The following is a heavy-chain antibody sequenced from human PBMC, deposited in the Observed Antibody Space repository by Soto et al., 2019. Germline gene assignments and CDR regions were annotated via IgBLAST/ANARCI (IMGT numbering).Heavy chain of an antibody. CDR3: AKDITIFGVVSPRYYMDV. D-gene: IGHD3-3*01. CDR2: ISGSGSST. Sequence: PGGSLRLSCAASGFTFSSYAMSWVRQAPGKGLEWVSAISGSGSSTYYADSVKGRFTISRDNSKSTLYLQMNSLRAEDTAVYYCAKDITIFGVVSPRYYMDVWGQGTTVTVSS. V-gene: IGHV3-23*01. J-gene: IGHJ6*03. CDR1: GFTFSSYA.